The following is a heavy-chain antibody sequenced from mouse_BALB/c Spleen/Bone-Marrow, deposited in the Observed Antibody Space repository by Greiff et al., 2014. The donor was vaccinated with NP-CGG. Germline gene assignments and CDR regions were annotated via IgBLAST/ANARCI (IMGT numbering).Heavy chain of an antibody. J-gene: IGHJ1*01. D-gene: IGHD1-1*01. CDR1: GFTFRSYG. CDR2: ISGGGSYT. CDR3: ARSFGSSYWYFDV. V-gene: IGHV5-9-2*01. Sequence: EVPRVESGGGLVKPGGSLTLSCAASGFTFRSYGMSWVRPTPETRLAWVATISGGGSYTYFSDSVKGRFTISRDNAKNNLNLQMSSLRSEDTALYYCARSFGSSYWYFDVWGAGTTVTVSS.